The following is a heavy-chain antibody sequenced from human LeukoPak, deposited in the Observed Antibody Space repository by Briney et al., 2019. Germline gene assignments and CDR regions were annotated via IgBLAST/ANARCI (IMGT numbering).Heavy chain of an antibody. V-gene: IGHV3-23*01. CDR3: ATPTQGIAVAGTAAFDI. CDR2: ISGSGGST. Sequence: GVSLRLSCAASGFTFSSYAMSWVRQAPGEGLEWVSAISGSGGSTYYADSVKGRFTISRYNPKNTLYLQMHSLRDEATAVYYCATPTQGIAVAGTAAFDIWGQATMVTASS. D-gene: IGHD6-19*01. J-gene: IGHJ3*02. CDR1: GFTFSSYA.